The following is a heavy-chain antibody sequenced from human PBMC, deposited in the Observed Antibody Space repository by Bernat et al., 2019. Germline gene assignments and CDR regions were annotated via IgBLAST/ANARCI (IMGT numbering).Heavy chain of an antibody. CDR2: IIPIFGTA. V-gene: IGHV1-69*06. D-gene: IGHD2-2*01. J-gene: IGHJ4*02. CDR3: AAGDIVVVPAAPDFDY. Sequence: QVQLVQSGAEVKKPGSSVKVSCKASGGTFSSYAISWVRQAPGQGLEWMGGIIPIFGTANYAQKFQGRVTITADKSTSTAYMELSSPRSEDTAVYYCAAGDIVVVPAAPDFDYWGQGTLVTGSS. CDR1: GGTFSSYA.